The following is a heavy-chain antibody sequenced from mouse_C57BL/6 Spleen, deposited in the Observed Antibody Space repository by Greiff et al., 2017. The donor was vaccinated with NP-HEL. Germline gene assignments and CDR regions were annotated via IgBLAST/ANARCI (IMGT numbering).Heavy chain of an antibody. J-gene: IGHJ2*01. Sequence: QVQLQQPGAELVKPGASVKLSCKASGYTFTSYWMHWVKQRPGQGLEWIGMIHPNSGSTNYNEKFKSKATLTVDKSSSTAYMQLSSLTSEDSAVYYCARGITTVVATGYFGYWGQGTTLTVSS. CDR1: GYTFTSYW. V-gene: IGHV1-64*01. D-gene: IGHD1-1*01. CDR3: ARGITTVVATGYFGY. CDR2: IHPNSGST.